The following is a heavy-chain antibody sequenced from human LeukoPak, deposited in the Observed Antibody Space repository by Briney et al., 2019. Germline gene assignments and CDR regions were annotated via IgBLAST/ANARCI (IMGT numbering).Heavy chain of an antibody. V-gene: IGHV1-18*01. D-gene: IGHD4-17*01. J-gene: IGHJ4*02. Sequence: GASVKVSFKASRYIFTSYGISWVRQAPGQGLEWMGWISAYNGNTDYAQKLQGRVTITTDTSTSTAYMELRSLRSDDTAVYYCARARGDYGDYYFDYWGQGTLVTVSS. CDR2: ISAYNGNT. CDR3: ARARGDYGDYYFDY. CDR1: RYIFTSYG.